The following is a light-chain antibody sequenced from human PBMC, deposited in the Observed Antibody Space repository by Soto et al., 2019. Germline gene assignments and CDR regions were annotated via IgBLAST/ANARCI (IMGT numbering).Light chain of an antibody. Sequence: QSVLTQPPSASGTPGQRVTISCSGGNSNIGTNTVNWYQQVPGTAPKLLIYSNNQRPSGVPDRFSGFSSGTSASLAISGLQSVDEADYYCSAWDGSLNGVVFGGGTKLTVL. CDR2: SNN. J-gene: IGLJ2*01. V-gene: IGLV1-44*01. CDR1: NSNIGTNT. CDR3: SAWDGSLNGVV.